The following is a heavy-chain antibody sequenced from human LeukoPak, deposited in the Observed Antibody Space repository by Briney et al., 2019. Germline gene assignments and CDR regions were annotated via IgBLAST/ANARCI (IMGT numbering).Heavy chain of an antibody. D-gene: IGHD3-22*01. V-gene: IGHV3-23*01. Sequence: PGRSLRLSCAASGFTFSSYAMSWVRQAPGKGLEWVSGISGSGDNIYYADSVKGRFTISRDNSKNTLYVQVNSLGAEDTAAYYCAKGSYYDSSGSFYFDYWGQGTLVTVSS. J-gene: IGHJ4*02. CDR2: ISGSGDNI. CDR1: GFTFSSYA. CDR3: AKGSYYDSSGSFYFDY.